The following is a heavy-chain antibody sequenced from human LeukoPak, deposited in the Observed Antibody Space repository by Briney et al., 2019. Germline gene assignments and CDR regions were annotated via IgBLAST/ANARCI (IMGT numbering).Heavy chain of an antibody. CDR3: ARGRGVYDFWSGYYNPNYFDY. Sequence: PSETLSLTCTVSGGSISSYYWSWIRQPPGKGLEWIGYFYSDESTRYNPSLKSRVTISVDTSKNQFSLKLSSVTAADTAVYYCARGRGVYDFWSGYYNPNYFDYWGQGTLVTVSS. D-gene: IGHD3-3*01. CDR2: FYSDEST. J-gene: IGHJ4*02. V-gene: IGHV4-59*12. CDR1: GGSISSYY.